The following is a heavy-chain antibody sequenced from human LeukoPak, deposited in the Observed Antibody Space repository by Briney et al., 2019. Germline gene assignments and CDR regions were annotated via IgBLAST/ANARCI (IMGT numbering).Heavy chain of an antibody. J-gene: IGHJ4*02. D-gene: IGHD4-17*01. Sequence: ASVKVSCKASGYTFTSYYMHWVRQAPGQGLEWMGWISAYNGNTNYAQKLQGRVTMTTDTSTSTAYMELRSLRSDDTAVYYCARDTYGDYPDYWGQGTLVTVSS. V-gene: IGHV1-18*04. CDR2: ISAYNGNT. CDR1: GYTFTSYY. CDR3: ARDTYGDYPDY.